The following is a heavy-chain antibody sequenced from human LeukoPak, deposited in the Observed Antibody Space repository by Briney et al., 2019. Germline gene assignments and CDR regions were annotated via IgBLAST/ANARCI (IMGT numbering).Heavy chain of an antibody. V-gene: IGHV4-34*01. CDR3: ATVAIRAEFHFDH. D-gene: IGHD3-10*01. CDR2: INHNGNT. Sequence: KPSETLSLTRGVSGGSFSTFYWNWIRQHPGKGLEWIGEINHNGNTNYNPSLKGRVTLSVDKSKNQFSLKLRSVTAADTALYYCATVAIRAEFHFDHWGQGLLVTVSS. J-gene: IGHJ4*02. CDR1: GGSFSTFY.